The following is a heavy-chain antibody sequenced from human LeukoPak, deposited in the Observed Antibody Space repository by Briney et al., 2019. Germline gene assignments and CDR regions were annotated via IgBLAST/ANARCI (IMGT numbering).Heavy chain of an antibody. CDR2: VGTAGET. Sequence: GGSLRLSCVASGFTFSSHDMHWVRQPTGKGLEWVSTVGTAGETYYPGSVKGRFTISRENAKNSLYLQMNGLRAGDTAVYYCARGPYCSAGSCYPRDYYYYYMDVWGKGTTVTVSS. CDR3: ARGPYCSAGSCYPRDYYYYYMDV. D-gene: IGHD2-15*01. CDR1: GFTFSSHD. V-gene: IGHV3-13*01. J-gene: IGHJ6*03.